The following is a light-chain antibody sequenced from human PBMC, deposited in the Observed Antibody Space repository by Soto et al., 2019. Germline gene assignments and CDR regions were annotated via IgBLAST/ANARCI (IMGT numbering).Light chain of an antibody. CDR1: SSNIGSNS. J-gene: IGLJ1*01. V-gene: IGLV1-44*01. Sequence: QSVLTQPPSASGTPGQRVSISCSGSSSNIGSNSVQWHQQLPGTAPNLLIYADNQRPSGVPDRFSGSKSCTSASLAITGLQSGDEADYYCAAWDDSLNGFVFGTGTKVTVL. CDR2: ADN. CDR3: AAWDDSLNGFV.